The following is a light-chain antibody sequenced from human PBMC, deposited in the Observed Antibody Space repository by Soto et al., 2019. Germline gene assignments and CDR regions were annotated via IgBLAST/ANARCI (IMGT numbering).Light chain of an antibody. Sequence: EKVMTQSPATLSVSPGERATLSCRASQSVSSYFAWYQQKPCQAPRLLIYDASTRATGVPAMFSGRWSGTEFTLTSSSLPAEDLAVYYCQQYDDWPETFGQGTKVEIK. CDR3: QQYDDWPET. CDR2: DAS. V-gene: IGKV3-15*01. CDR1: QSVSSY. J-gene: IGKJ1*01.